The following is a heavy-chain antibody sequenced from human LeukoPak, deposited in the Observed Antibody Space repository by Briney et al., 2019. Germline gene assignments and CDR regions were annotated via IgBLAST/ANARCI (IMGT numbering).Heavy chain of an antibody. CDR3: AKPTLSGATGGFDY. CDR2: IYHSGST. Sequence: SETLSLTCAVSGGSISSSNWWSWVRQPPGKGLEWIGEIYHSGSTNYNPSLKSRVTISVDKSKNQFSLKLSSVTAADTAVYYCAKPTLSGATGGFDYWGQGTLVTVSS. J-gene: IGHJ4*02. V-gene: IGHV4-4*02. CDR1: GGSISSSNW. D-gene: IGHD1-14*01.